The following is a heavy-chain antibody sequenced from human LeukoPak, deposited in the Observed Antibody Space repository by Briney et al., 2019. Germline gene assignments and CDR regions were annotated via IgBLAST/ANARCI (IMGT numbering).Heavy chain of an antibody. V-gene: IGHV3-21*01. CDR3: ARNVVGDGYHYYRY. D-gene: IGHD5-24*01. CDR2: ISSSSSYI. CDR1: GFTFSSYS. J-gene: IGHJ4*02. Sequence: GSLRLSCAASGFTFSSYSMNWVRQAPGKGLEWVSSISSSSSYIYYADSVKGRFTISRDNAKNSLYLQMNSLRAEDTAVYYCARNVVGDGYHYYRYWGQGTLVTVSS.